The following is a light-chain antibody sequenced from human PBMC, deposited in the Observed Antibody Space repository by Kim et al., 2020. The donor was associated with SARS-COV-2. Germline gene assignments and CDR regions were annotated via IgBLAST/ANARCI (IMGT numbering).Light chain of an antibody. V-gene: IGKV1-39*01. CDR1: QNNKSY. CDR3: QQIYITTYT. Sequence: SASIRDRDTISSQTRQNNKSYLNWYQQNRGKAQKLLIYAASSVQCGVPSMYSDSRSGTDFSLTISSLQPEYFATYYCQQIYITTYTCGQETKLDI. J-gene: IGKJ2*01. CDR2: AAS.